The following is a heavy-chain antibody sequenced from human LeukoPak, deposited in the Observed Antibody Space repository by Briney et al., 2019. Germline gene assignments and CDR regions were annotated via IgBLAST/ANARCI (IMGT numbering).Heavy chain of an antibody. J-gene: IGHJ6*03. CDR3: ARSGADRGYYYYMDV. Sequence: PSETLSLTCTVSGGSISSYYWSWTRQPPGKGLEWIGYIYYSGSTNYNPSLKSRVTISVDTSKNQFSLKLSSVTAADTAVYYCARSGADRGYYYYMDVWGKGTTVTVSS. CDR1: GGSISSYY. V-gene: IGHV4-59*01. CDR2: IYYSGST. D-gene: IGHD1-14*01.